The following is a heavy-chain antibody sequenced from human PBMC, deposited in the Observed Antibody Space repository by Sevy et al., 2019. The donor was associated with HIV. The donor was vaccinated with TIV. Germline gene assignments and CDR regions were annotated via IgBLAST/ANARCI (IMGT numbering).Heavy chain of an antibody. J-gene: IGHJ5*01. V-gene: IGHV4-39*01. CDR1: SGSISSSSYY. CDR3: ARYLRSDHAGGFDF. CDR2: IDYIGTT. Sequence: SEILSLTCTVSSGSISSSSYYWGWIRQSPGKGLEWIASIDYIGTTYYNLALKSRVTITGDRSKNEVSLNLRFVTAADAAVYYCARYLRSDHAGGFDFWGHGTPVTVSS. D-gene: IGHD6-19*01.